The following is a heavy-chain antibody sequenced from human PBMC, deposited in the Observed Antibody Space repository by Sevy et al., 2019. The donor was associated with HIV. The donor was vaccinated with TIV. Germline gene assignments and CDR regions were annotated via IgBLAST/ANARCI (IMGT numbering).Heavy chain of an antibody. Sequence: GGSLRLSCAVSGIIFTTSGMHWVRQAPGKGLEWVAVISYDGRNKFYGDSVKGRFTISRDNSKNILYLQMNNLRVEDTAVYYCAKDFTGYNGMDVWGQGTMVTVSS. J-gene: IGHJ6*02. V-gene: IGHV3-30*18. D-gene: IGHD3-9*01. CDR1: GIIFTTSG. CDR3: AKDFTGYNGMDV. CDR2: ISYDGRNK.